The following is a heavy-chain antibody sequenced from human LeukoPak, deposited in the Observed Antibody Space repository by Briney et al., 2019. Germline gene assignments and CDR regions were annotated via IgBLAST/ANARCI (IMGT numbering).Heavy chain of an antibody. Sequence: GGSLRLSCAASGFTFSNYGRHWVRQAPGKGLEWVAVISYDGSNKYYADSVKGRFTISRDNSKNTLYLQMNSLRAEDTAVYYCAKGLSVYGNAFDIWGQGTMVTVSS. CDR2: ISYDGSNK. CDR1: GFTFSNYG. V-gene: IGHV3-30*18. J-gene: IGHJ3*02. D-gene: IGHD5/OR15-5a*01. CDR3: AKGLSVYGNAFDI.